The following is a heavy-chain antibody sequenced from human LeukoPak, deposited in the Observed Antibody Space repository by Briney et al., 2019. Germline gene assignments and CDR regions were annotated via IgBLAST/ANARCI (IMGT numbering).Heavy chain of an antibody. CDR2: ISSSGGTT. J-gene: IGHJ4*02. Sequence: GGSLRLSCAASGFTFSSYAMSWVRQAPGKGLEWVSAISSSGGTTYYADSVKGRFTISRDNSKNTLYLQMNSLRVEDTAVYYCARGDDFSGDYWGQGTLVTVSS. D-gene: IGHD3-16*01. V-gene: IGHV3-23*01. CDR1: GFTFSSYA. CDR3: ARGDDFSGDY.